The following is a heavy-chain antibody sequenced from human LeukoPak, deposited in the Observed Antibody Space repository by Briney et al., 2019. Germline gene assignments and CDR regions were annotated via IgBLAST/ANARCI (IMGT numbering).Heavy chain of an antibody. J-gene: IGHJ6*03. D-gene: IGHD6-13*01. CDR3: ARMTVYSSSWLAYYMDV. Sequence: GGSLRLSCAASGFTVGSYWMSWVRQVPGKGLEWVANIKQDGSDKYYVDSVKGRFTISRDNAKNSLYLQMNSLRAEDTAVYYCARMTVYSSSWLAYYMDVWGKGTTVTVSS. CDR1: GFTVGSYW. CDR2: IKQDGSDK. V-gene: IGHV3-7*01.